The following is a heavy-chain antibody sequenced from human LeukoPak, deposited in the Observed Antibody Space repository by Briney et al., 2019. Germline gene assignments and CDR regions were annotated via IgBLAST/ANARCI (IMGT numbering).Heavy chain of an antibody. J-gene: IGHJ4*02. D-gene: IGHD3-10*01. CDR2: ISSVGDT. Sequence: GGSLRLSCAVSGFTFSSYDMHWVRQVTGKGLEWVSGISSVGDTYYTDSVKGRFTISRDNAKNSLYLQMQSLRVGDTAVYYCARVYYGSRSYSFDNWGQGTLVTVSS. V-gene: IGHV3-13*01. CDR3: ARVYYGSRSYSFDN. CDR1: GFTFSSYD.